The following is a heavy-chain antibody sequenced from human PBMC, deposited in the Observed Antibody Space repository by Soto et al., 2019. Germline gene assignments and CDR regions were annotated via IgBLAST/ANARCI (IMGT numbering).Heavy chain of an antibody. Sequence: GESLKISCTGFGYTFTTFWISWVRQMPGKGLEWMGRIDPGDTYATYSPAFQGHVTISADKATSTAYLQWSSLKASDTAMYFCARPDYNQDVWYHTYDIWGQGTMVTVSS. CDR3: ARPDYNQDVWYHTYDI. V-gene: IGHV5-10-1*01. J-gene: IGHJ3*02. CDR2: IDPGDTYA. D-gene: IGHD3-10*01. CDR1: GYTFTTFW.